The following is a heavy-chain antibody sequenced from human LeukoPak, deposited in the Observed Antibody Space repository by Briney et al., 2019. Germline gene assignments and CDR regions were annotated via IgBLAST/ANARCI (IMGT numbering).Heavy chain of an antibody. CDR2: IYHSGSV. J-gene: IGHJ2*01. Sequence: PSETLSLTCTVSGGSISSYYWSWIRQPPGKGLEWIGYIYHSGSVNYNPPLKSRVTISVDTSKNQFSLKLSSVTAADTAVYYCARDLAPTGYYRKPHWYFDLWGRGTLVTVSS. V-gene: IGHV4-59*01. CDR3: ARDLAPTGYYRKPHWYFDL. CDR1: GGSISSYY. D-gene: IGHD3-9*01.